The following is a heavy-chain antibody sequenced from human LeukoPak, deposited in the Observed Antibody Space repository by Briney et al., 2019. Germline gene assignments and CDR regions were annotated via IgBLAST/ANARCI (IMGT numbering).Heavy chain of an antibody. D-gene: IGHD3-22*01. CDR2: INPNSGGT. CDR1: GYTFTGYY. CDR3: ARKGYYDSSGQTELEFDY. Sequence: ASVKVSCKASGYTFTGYYMHWVRQAPGQGLEWMGWINPNSGGTNYAQKFQGRVTMTRDTSISTAYTELSRLRSDDTAVYYCARKGYYDSSGQTELEFDYWGQGTLVTVSS. V-gene: IGHV1-2*02. J-gene: IGHJ4*02.